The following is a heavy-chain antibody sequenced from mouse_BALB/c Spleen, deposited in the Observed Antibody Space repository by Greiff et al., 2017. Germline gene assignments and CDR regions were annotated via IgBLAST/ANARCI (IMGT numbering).Heavy chain of an antibody. CDR1: GYAFSSYW. CDR2: IYPGDGDT. J-gene: IGHJ4*01. D-gene: IGHD1-1*01. Sequence: QVQLQQSGAELVRPGSSVTISCKASGYAFSSYWMNWVKQRPGKGLEWIGQIYPGDGDTNYNGKFKGKATLTADKASITAYMQLSILTSEDSEVYVCARARNYYGSPLYAMDYWGQGTSVTVSS. CDR3: ARARNYYGSPLYAMDY. V-gene: IGHV1-80*01.